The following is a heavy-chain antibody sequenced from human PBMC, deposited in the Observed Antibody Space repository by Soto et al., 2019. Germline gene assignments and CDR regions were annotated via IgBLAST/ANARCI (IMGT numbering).Heavy chain of an antibody. CDR3: ARGDSRGYYYRIVAFDI. J-gene: IGHJ3*02. D-gene: IGHD3-22*01. CDR2: INPNSGGT. Sequence: ASVKVSCKASGYTSTGYYMHWVRQAPGQGLEWMGWINPNSGGTNYAQKFQGWVTMTRDTSISTAYMELSRLRSDDTAVYYCARGDSRGYYYRIVAFDIWGQGTMVTVSS. CDR1: GYTSTGYY. V-gene: IGHV1-2*04.